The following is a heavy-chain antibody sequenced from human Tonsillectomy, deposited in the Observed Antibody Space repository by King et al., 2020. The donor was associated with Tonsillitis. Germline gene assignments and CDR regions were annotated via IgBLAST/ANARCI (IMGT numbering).Heavy chain of an antibody. D-gene: IGHD3-22*01. J-gene: IGHJ4*02. CDR2: IYYSGST. V-gene: IGHV4-30-4*01. CDR3: ARESYYYDSSGYLYYFDY. Sequence: VQLQESGPGLVKPSQTLFLTCTVSGGSISSGDYYWSWIRQPPGKGLEWIGYIYYSGSTYYNPSLKSRVTISVDTSKNQFSLKLSSVTAADTAVYYCARESYYYDSSGYLYYFDYWGQGTLVTVSS. CDR1: GGSISSGDYY.